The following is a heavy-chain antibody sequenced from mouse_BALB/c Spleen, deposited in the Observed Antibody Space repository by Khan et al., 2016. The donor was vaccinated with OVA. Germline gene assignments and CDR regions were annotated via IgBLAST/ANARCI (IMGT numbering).Heavy chain of an antibody. CDR2: INPRSGYT. D-gene: IGHD2-14*01. J-gene: IGHJ4*01. CDR1: GYTFTSHT. Sequence: QVQLQQSGAELARPGASVKMSCKASGYTFTSHTMHWVKQRPGQGLEWIGYINPRSGYTQYNQKFNDKATLTADISSSTAYMQLSSLTSEDSAVYYCARRTTEYALDHWGQGTSVTVSS. CDR3: ARRTTEYALDH. V-gene: IGHV1-4*01.